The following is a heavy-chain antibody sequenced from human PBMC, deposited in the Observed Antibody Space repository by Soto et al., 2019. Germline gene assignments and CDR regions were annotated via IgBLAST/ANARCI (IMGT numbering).Heavy chain of an antibody. Sequence: PSETLSLTCAVSGGSVSSTNWWSWVRQSPGKGLEWIGDIYHIGSTNYNPSLRGRVTISVDTSKNQFSLKLSSVTAADTAVYYCATVWFGESQHWGQGTLVTVSS. J-gene: IGHJ1*01. CDR2: IYHIGST. CDR3: ATVWFGESQH. D-gene: IGHD3-10*01. CDR1: GGSVSSTNW. V-gene: IGHV4-4*02.